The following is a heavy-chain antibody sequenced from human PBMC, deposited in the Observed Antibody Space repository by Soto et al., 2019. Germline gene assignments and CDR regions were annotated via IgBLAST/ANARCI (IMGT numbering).Heavy chain of an antibody. Sequence: ASVKVSCKASGYTFTSYYMHWVRQAPGQGLEWMGWMNPNSGNTGYAQKFQGRVTMTRNTSISTAYMELSSLRSEDTAVYYCARGRYYYGMDVWGQGTTVTVSS. CDR1: GYTFTSYY. J-gene: IGHJ6*02. CDR2: MNPNSGNT. V-gene: IGHV1-8*02. CDR3: ARGRYYYGMDV.